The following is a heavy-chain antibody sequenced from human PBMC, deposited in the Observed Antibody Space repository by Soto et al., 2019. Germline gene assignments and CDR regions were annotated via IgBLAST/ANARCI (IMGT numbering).Heavy chain of an antibody. J-gene: IGHJ4*02. Sequence: VGSLRLSCAASGFTFDDYAMHWVRQAPGKGLEWVSVISGIDGSTYYADSVKGRFTISRDNSKNTLYLQMNSLRAKDTAVYYCAKDRERDAWYEDYWGQGTLVTVSS. CDR2: ISGIDGST. V-gene: IGHV3-23*01. CDR3: AKDRERDAWYEDY. D-gene: IGHD6-13*01. CDR1: GFTFDDYA.